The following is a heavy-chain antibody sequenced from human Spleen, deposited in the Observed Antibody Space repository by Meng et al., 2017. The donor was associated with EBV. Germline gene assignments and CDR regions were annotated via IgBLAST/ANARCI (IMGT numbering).Heavy chain of an antibody. V-gene: IGHV3-15*01. J-gene: IGHJ4*02. CDR3: TTDEQGARF. Sequence: VRLVDAGGGLIRPGGSLGLYCAASEFTFTDAWMNWVRQAPGNGLEWVARIKRRIDEDGTRDYAAPVKGRFIISRDDSKFMVYLQMNNLKVEDTAMYYCTTDEQGARFWGQGTLVTVSS. CDR2: IKRRIDEDGTR. CDR1: EFTFTDAW. D-gene: IGHD1/OR15-1a*01.